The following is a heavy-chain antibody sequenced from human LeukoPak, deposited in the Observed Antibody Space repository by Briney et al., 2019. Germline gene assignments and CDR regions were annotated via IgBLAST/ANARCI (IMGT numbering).Heavy chain of an antibody. CDR3: ARADYGSGSPRFDY. V-gene: IGHV3-48*03. D-gene: IGHD3-10*01. CDR1: GLTFRSYE. CDR2: ISSSGSTI. J-gene: IGHJ4*02. Sequence: QPGGSLRLSCAASGLTFRSYEMNWVRHAPGKGLEWVSYISSSGSTIYYADSVKGRFTISRDNAKNSLDLQMNGLGAEDTAVYYCARADYGSGSPRFDYWGQGRLVTDCS.